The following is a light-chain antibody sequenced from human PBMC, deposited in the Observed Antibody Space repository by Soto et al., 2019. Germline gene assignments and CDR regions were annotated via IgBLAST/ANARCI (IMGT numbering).Light chain of an antibody. CDR2: DVS. CDR1: SSDVGGYNY. Sequence: QSVLTQPASVSGSPGQSITIPCTGTSSDVGGYNYVSWYQQHPGKAPNLIIFDVSNRPSGVSNRFSGSKSGNSASLTISGLQAEDEADYYCSSYTGSNTPVVFGGGTKLTVL. V-gene: IGLV2-14*01. J-gene: IGLJ2*01. CDR3: SSYTGSNTPVV.